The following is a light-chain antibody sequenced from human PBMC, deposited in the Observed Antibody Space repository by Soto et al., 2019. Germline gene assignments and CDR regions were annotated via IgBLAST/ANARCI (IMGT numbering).Light chain of an antibody. J-gene: IGKJ5*01. CDR1: QSVSSNY. Sequence: IVLTQSPGTLSLSPGERANLSCRAGQSVSSNYLAWYQQKPGQAPRLLIDGASSRATGVPDRFSGTGSGTDFTLTISRLEPEDFAVFYCQQYGNSPITFGQGTRLEIK. V-gene: IGKV3-20*01. CDR2: GAS. CDR3: QQYGNSPIT.